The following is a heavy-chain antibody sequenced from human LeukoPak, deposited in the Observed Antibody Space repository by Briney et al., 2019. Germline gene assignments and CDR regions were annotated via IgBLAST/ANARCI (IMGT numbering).Heavy chain of an antibody. CDR1: GGSISSGSYY. D-gene: IGHD6-19*01. Sequence: SETLSLTCTVSGGSISSGSYYWSWIRQPAGKGLEWIGRIYTSGSTNYNPSLKSRVTISVDTSKNQFSLKLSSVTAADTAVYYCARDASSGWYGEFDYWGQGTLVTVSS. V-gene: IGHV4-61*02. CDR2: IYTSGST. CDR3: ARDASSGWYGEFDY. J-gene: IGHJ4*02.